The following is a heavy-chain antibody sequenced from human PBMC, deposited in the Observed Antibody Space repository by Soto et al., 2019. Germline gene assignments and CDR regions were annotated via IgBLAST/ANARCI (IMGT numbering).Heavy chain of an antibody. V-gene: IGHV3-23*01. CDR1: LFTFSSYA. Sequence: VWPLRHSWSSSLFTFSSYAMSLVRQSPFKWLEWFSAISGSGGSTYYADSVKGRFTISRDNSKNTLYLQMNSLRAEDTAVYYCAKVYPYCTNGVCYTDYYYYYGMEVWGQGTTVTVSS. J-gene: IGHJ6*02. CDR2: ISGSGGST. CDR3: AKVYPYCTNGVCYTDYYYYYGMEV. D-gene: IGHD2-8*01.